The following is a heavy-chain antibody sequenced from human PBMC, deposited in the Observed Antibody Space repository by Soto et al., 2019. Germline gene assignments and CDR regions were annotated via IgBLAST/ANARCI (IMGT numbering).Heavy chain of an antibody. J-gene: IGHJ4*02. CDR3: VSSPHKYSRPDY. CDR1: GFTFSSYW. CDR2: IKYDGSEK. Sequence: EVQLVESGGGLVLPGGSLRLSCAASGFTFSSYWMSWVRQAPGRGLEWMANIKYDGSEKYYVDSVKDRFTISRDNVKNSVYLQTSSLRAEDTAVYYCVSSPHKYSRPDYWGQGTLVNACS. D-gene: IGHD3-22*01. V-gene: IGHV3-7*01.